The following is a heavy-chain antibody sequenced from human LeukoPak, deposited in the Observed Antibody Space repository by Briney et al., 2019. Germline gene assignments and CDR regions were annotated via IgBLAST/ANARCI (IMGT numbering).Heavy chain of an antibody. CDR3: ARGVGKKGRYCSGGSCYPVPHAFDI. V-gene: IGHV1-2*04. D-gene: IGHD2-15*01. CDR2: INPNSSGT. J-gene: IGHJ3*02. CDR1: GYTFTGYY. Sequence: ASVKVSCKASGYTFTGYYMHWVRQAPGQGLEWMGWINPNSSGTNYAQKFQGWVTMTRDTSINTAYMELSRLRSDDTAVYYCARGVGKKGRYCSGGSCYPVPHAFDIWGQGTMVTVSS.